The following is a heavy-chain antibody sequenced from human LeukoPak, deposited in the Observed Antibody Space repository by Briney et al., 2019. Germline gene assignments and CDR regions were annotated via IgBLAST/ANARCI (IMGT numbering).Heavy chain of an antibody. V-gene: IGHV3-23*01. D-gene: IGHD6-13*01. CDR3: ARDITTSSWYPLYYFDY. Sequence: PGGSLRLSCAASGFTFSSYAMSWVRQAPGKGLEWVSAISGSGGSTYYADSVKGRFTISRDNSKNTLYLQMNSLRAEDTAVYYCARDITTSSWYPLYYFDYWGQGTLVTVSS. J-gene: IGHJ4*02. CDR2: ISGSGGST. CDR1: GFTFSSYA.